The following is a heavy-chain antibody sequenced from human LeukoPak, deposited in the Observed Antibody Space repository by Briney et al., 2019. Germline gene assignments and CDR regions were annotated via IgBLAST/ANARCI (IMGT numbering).Heavy chain of an antibody. CDR2: IYYSGST. CDR3: ASSRFLEWFNY. V-gene: IGHV4-59*01. CDR1: GGSISSYY. J-gene: IGHJ4*02. Sequence: SETPSLTCTVSGGSISSYYWSWIRQPPGKGLEWIGYIYYSGSTNYNPSLKSRVTISVDTSKNQFSLKLSSVTAADTAVYYCASSRFLEWFNYWGQGTLVTVSS. D-gene: IGHD3-3*01.